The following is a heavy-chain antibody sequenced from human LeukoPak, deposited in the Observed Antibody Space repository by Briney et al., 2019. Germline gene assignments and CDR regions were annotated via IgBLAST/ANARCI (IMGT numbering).Heavy chain of an antibody. V-gene: IGHV3-30-3*01. D-gene: IGHD3-10*01. Sequence: GGSLRLSCAASGFTFSSYAMHWVRQAPGKGLEWVAVISYDGSNKYYADSVKGRFTISRDNSKNTLYLQMNSLRAEDTAVYYCARGSSFGGYWGQGTLVTVSS. CDR2: ISYDGSNK. J-gene: IGHJ4*02. CDR3: ARGSSFGGY. CDR1: GFTFSSYA.